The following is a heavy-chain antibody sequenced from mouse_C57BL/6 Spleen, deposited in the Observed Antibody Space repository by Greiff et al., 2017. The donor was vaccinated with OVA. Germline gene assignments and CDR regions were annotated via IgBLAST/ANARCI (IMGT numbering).Heavy chain of an antibody. Sequence: QVQLQQSGAELARPGASVKLSCKASGYTFTSYGISWVKQRTGQGLEWIGEIYPRSGNTYYNEKFKGKATLTADKSSSTAYMQLNSLTSEDSAVYYCARWEGGDYAMDYWGQGTSVTVSS. CDR1: GYTFTSYG. CDR2: IYPRSGNT. CDR3: ARWEGGDYAMDY. J-gene: IGHJ4*01. D-gene: IGHD4-1*01. V-gene: IGHV1-81*01.